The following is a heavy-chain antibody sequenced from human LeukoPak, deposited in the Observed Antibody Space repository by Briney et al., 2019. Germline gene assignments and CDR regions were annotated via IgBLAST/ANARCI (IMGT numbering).Heavy chain of an antibody. D-gene: IGHD6-13*01. CDR3: ARVGAAAGPRNYYYYYMDV. Sequence: SETLSLTCTVSGYSISSGYYWGWIRQPPGKGLEWIGSIYHSGSTYYNPSLKSRVTISVDTSKNQFSLKLSSVTAADTAVYYCARVGAAAGPRNYYYYYMDVWGKGTTVTVSS. V-gene: IGHV4-38-2*02. CDR1: GYSISSGYY. CDR2: IYHSGST. J-gene: IGHJ6*03.